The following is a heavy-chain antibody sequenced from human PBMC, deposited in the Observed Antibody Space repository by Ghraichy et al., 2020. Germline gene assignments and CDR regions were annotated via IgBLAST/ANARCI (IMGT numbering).Heavy chain of an antibody. Sequence: SGPTLVKPTQTLTLTCTFSGFSLSDTGVGVGWIRQPPGKALEWLALIFYNDEERYNPSLNSRLNIAKDTSKNYVVLTMTNLDPVDTATYYCAHEGYGSDNWFDAWGQGILVTVSS. CDR3: AHEGYGSDNWFDA. J-gene: IGHJ5*02. CDR1: GFSLSDTGVG. CDR2: IFYNDEE. D-gene: IGHD2-8*02. V-gene: IGHV2-5*01.